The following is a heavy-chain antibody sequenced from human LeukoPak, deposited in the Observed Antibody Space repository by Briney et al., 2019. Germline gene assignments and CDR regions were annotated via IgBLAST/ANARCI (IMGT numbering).Heavy chain of an antibody. CDR1: GGSVSSGSYY. V-gene: IGHV4-61*01. CDR2: IYYSGST. CDR3: ARGQQWSN. J-gene: IGHJ4*02. D-gene: IGHD6-19*01. Sequence: SETLSLTCTVSGGSVSSGSYYWSWIRQPPGKGLEWIGYIYYSGSTNYNPSLKSRVTISVDTSKNQFSLKLSSVTAADTAVYYCARGQQWSNWGQGTLVTVSS.